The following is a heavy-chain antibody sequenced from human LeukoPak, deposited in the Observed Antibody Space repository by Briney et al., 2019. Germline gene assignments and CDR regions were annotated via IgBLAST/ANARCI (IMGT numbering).Heavy chain of an antibody. J-gene: IGHJ5*02. CDR1: GFTFSSYA. Sequence: GGSLRLSCAASGFTFSSYAMSWVRQAPGKGLEWVSAISGSGGSTYYADSVKGRFTISRDNSKTTLYLQMNSLRAEDTAVYYCAKDLGYSSSRRKYNWFDPWGQGTLVTVSS. CDR3: AKDLGYSSSRRKYNWFDP. D-gene: IGHD6-13*01. V-gene: IGHV3-23*01. CDR2: ISGSGGST.